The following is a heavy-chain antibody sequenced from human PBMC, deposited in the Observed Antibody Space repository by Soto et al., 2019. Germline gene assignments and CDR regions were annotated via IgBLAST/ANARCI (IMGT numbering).Heavy chain of an antibody. V-gene: IGHV4-30-4*01. Sequence: TLSLTCTVSGGSVSSGDYYWRWIRQPPGKGLEWIGYIYYSGSTYYNPSLKSRVTISVDTSKNQFSLKLSSVTAADTAVYYCARKSTVTSYYYYYYGMDVWGQGTTVTVSS. CDR2: IYYSGST. D-gene: IGHD4-17*01. CDR1: GGSVSSGDYY. J-gene: IGHJ6*02. CDR3: ARKSTVTSYYYYYYGMDV.